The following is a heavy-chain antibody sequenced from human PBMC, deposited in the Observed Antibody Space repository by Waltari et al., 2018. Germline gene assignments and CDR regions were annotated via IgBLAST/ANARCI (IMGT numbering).Heavy chain of an antibody. D-gene: IGHD2-8*01. Sequence: QVQLQESGPGLVKPSQTLSLTCTVSGGSISSGGYYWSWIRQHPGKGLEWIGYIYYSGSTYYNPSLKSRVTISVDTSKNQFSLKLSSVTAADTAVYYCARAKLLYLPPFPKVDAFDIWGQGTMVTVSS. CDR2: IYYSGST. V-gene: IGHV4-31*03. CDR3: ARAKLLYLPPFPKVDAFDI. J-gene: IGHJ3*02. CDR1: GGSISSGGYY.